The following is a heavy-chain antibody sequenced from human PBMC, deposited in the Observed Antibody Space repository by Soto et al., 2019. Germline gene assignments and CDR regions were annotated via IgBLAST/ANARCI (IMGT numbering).Heavy chain of an antibody. CDR3: ATGRACRAYFLDNPRRLGT. J-gene: IGHJ5*02. D-gene: IGHD2-21*01. V-gene: IGHV1-69*06. Sequence: SVKVSCKAAGGTFRTYTFSWVRQAPGQGLEWMGRIIPLFGTPYYAQKFQGRVTITADKSTSTVYMELSRLGSDDTAVYFCATGRACRAYFLDNPRRLGTWGQGTL. CDR2: IIPLFGTP. CDR1: GGTFRTYT.